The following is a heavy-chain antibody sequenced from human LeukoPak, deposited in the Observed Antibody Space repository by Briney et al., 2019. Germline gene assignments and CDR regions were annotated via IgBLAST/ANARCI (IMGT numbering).Heavy chain of an antibody. CDR2: ISGSGGST. CDR3: AKRDDFWSGYYVY. Sequence: GGSLRLSCAASGSTFSSYAMSWVRQAPGKGLEWVSAISGSGGSTYYADSVKGRFTISRDNSKNTLYLQMNSLRAEDTAVYYCAKRDDFWSGYYVYWGQGTLVTVSS. V-gene: IGHV3-23*01. J-gene: IGHJ4*02. CDR1: GSTFSSYA. D-gene: IGHD3-3*01.